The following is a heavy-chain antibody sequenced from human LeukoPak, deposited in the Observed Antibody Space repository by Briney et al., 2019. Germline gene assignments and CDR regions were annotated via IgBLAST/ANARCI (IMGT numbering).Heavy chain of an antibody. CDR1: GGSISSSSYY. V-gene: IGHV4-39*01. D-gene: IGHD3-3*01. CDR3: ARRPETLNSYYDIWSGYYRGVDAFDI. Sequence: SETLSLTCTVSGGSISSSSYYWGWIRQPPGKGLEWIGSSYYSGSTYYNPSLKSRVTISVDTSKNQFSLKLSSVTAADTAVYYCARRPETLNSYYDIWSGYYRGVDAFDIWGQGTMVTVSS. CDR2: SYYSGST. J-gene: IGHJ3*02.